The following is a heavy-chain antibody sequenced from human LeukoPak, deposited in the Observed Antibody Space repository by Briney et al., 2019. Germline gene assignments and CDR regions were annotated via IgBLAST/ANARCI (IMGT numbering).Heavy chain of an antibody. D-gene: IGHD5-24*01. CDR2: IIPIFGTA. CDR3: ARGGRRDGYNYYFDY. J-gene: IGHJ4*02. V-gene: IGHV1-69*13. CDR1: GGTFSSYA. Sequence: SVRVSCKASGGTFSSYAISWVRQAPGQGLEWMGGIIPIFGTANYAQKFQGRVTITADESTSTAYMELSSLRSEDTAVYYCARGGRRDGYNYYFDYRGQGTLVTVSS.